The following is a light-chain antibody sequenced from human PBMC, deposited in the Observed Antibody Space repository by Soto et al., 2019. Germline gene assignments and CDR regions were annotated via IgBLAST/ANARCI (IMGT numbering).Light chain of an antibody. Sequence: EIVFTQSPSTLSLSPGETATLSCRTSQSVSSTYLAWYQQKPGQAPRLLIFGASNRATGIPDRFSGSASGTDFTLTISSLEPEDFAVYYCQQRSNWPTVITFGQGTRLEIK. V-gene: IGKV3D-20*02. J-gene: IGKJ5*01. CDR1: QSVSSTY. CDR3: QQRSNWPTVIT. CDR2: GAS.